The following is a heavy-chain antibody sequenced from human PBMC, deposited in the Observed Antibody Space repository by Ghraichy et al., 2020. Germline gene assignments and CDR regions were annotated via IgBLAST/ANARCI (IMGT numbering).Heavy chain of an antibody. Sequence: SETLSLTCTVSGGSISSYYRSWIRQPPGKGLEWIGRIYTSGRTNYNPSLKSRVTMSVDTSKNQFSLKLSSVTAADTAVYYCARAIVVVAAAIGVWFDPWGQGTLVTVSS. CDR2: IYTSGRT. V-gene: IGHV4-4*07. CDR1: GGSISSYY. D-gene: IGHD2-2*01. J-gene: IGHJ5*02. CDR3: ARAIVVVAAAIGVWFDP.